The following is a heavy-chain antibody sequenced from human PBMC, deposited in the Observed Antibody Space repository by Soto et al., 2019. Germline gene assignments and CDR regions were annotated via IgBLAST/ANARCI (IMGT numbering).Heavy chain of an antibody. J-gene: IGHJ4*02. V-gene: IGHV1-18*01. Sequence: QVQLVQSGAEVKKPGASVKVSCKASGYTFTSYGISWVRQAPGQGLEWMGWISAYNGNTKYAQKLQGRVTMTTDTSTSTGDMEVRSLRSDETAVYYCAREPNYFDYWGQGTMVTVSS. CDR3: AREPNYFDY. CDR2: ISAYNGNT. CDR1: GYTFTSYG.